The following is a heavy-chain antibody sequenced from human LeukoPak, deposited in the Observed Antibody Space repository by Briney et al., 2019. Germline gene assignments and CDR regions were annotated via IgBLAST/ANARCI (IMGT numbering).Heavy chain of an antibody. CDR1: GFTFSSYE. D-gene: IGHD1-1*01. CDR3: AREGPNWNDGVDY. V-gene: IGHV3-48*03. CDR2: ISSSGCTI. Sequence: GGSLRLSCAASGFTFSSYEMHWVRQAPGKGLEWVSYISSSGCTIYYADSVKGRFTISRDNAKNSLYLQMNSLRAEDTAVYYCAREGPNWNDGVDYWGQGTLVTVSS. J-gene: IGHJ4*02.